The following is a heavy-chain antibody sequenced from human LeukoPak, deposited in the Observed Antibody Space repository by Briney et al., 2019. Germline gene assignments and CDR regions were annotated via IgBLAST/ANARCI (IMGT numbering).Heavy chain of an antibody. Sequence: PSETLSLTCTVSGGSISSSTYYWGWSRQSPGKGLEWIGSIYYTGKTDYNPSLKSRVTMSMDTSENQFSLRLTSVTAADTAVYYCASRISKAGFDWGQGTQVTVSS. CDR2: IYYTGKT. V-gene: IGHV4-39*07. CDR1: GGSISSSTYY. D-gene: IGHD6-13*01. CDR3: ASRISKAGFD. J-gene: IGHJ4*02.